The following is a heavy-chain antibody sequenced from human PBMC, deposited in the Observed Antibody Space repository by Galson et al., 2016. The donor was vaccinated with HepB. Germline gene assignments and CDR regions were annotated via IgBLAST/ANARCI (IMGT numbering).Heavy chain of an antibody. Sequence: QSGADVKKSGESLKISCKASGYNFGYYWIGWVRQVPGKGLEWMGIFYPGDSDARYSPSFQGQVTFPADESTSTAFLQWTSLKASDTAMYYCARQEQLSSPQWYFDVWGRGTLLTVSS. J-gene: IGHJ2*01. D-gene: IGHD6-6*01. CDR2: FYPGDSDA. CDR3: ARQEQLSSPQWYFDV. CDR1: GYNFGYYW. V-gene: IGHV5-51*01.